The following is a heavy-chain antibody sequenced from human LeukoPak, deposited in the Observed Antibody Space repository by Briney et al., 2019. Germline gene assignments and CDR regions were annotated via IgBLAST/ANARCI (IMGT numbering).Heavy chain of an antibody. CDR1: GGSISSSSYY. CDR3: ARGETGSFDP. J-gene: IGHJ5*02. Sequence: PSETLSLTCTVSGGSISSSSYYWGWIRQPPGKGLEWIGNIYYSGSTNYNPSLKSRVTISVDTSKNQFSLKLSSVTAADTAVYYCARGETGSFDPWGQGTLVTVSS. D-gene: IGHD1-14*01. CDR2: IYYSGST. V-gene: IGHV4-39*07.